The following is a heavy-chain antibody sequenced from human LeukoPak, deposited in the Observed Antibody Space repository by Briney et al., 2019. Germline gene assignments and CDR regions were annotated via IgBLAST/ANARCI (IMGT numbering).Heavy chain of an antibody. D-gene: IGHD3-22*01. J-gene: IGHJ6*03. CDR2: ISSSSSTI. Sequence: PGGSLRLSCAASGFTFSSYSMNWVRQAPGKGLEGVSYISSSSSTIYYADSVKGRFTISRDNAKNSLYLQMNSLRAEDTAVYYCAREAYYYDSSGYYWDYYYYYMDVWGKGTTVTVSS. CDR3: AREAYYYDSSGYYWDYYYYYMDV. CDR1: GFTFSSYS. V-gene: IGHV3-48*01.